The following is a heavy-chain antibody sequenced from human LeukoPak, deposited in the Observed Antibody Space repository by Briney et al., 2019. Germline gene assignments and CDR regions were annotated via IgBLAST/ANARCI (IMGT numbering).Heavy chain of an antibody. D-gene: IGHD4-17*01. Sequence: GRSLRLSCAASGFTFDDYAMLWVRQAPGKGLEWVSGISGSGGSTYYADSVKGRFTISRDNSKNTLDLQMNSLRAEDTAVYYCAKDRDYGDYWGSGSRSFSFDYWGQGTPVTVSS. V-gene: IGHV3-23*01. CDR1: GFTFDDYA. CDR3: AKDRDYGDYWGSGSRSFSFDY. J-gene: IGHJ4*02. CDR2: ISGSGGST.